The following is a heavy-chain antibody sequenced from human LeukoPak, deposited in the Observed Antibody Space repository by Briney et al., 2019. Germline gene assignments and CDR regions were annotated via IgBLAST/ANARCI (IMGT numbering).Heavy chain of an antibody. J-gene: IGHJ5*02. CDR1: GYTFTGYY. D-gene: IGHD6-19*01. CDR2: IYPKSGAT. V-gene: IGHV1-2*02. CDR3: ARRFIFESSGWSFDP. Sequence: ASVKVSCKASGYTFTGYYMHWVRQAPGQGLEWMGWIYPKSGATKYAQKFQGRVTMTRDTPINTAYMDLSRLRSDDTAVYYCARRFIFESSGWSFDPWGQGTLVTVSS.